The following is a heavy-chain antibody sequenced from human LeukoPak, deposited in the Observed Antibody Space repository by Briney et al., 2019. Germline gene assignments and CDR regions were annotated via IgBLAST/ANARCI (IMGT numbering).Heavy chain of an antibody. J-gene: IGHJ4*02. Sequence: PGGSVRLSCAASGFTFSTYGMTWARQAPGKGLEWVSAISGSAATTFYADSVKGRFTISRDNSKNTLYLQMNSLRAEDTAVYYCAKRGPGSPQSGKYYFDYWGQGTLVTVSS. CDR2: ISGSAATT. D-gene: IGHD3-10*01. V-gene: IGHV3-23*01. CDR3: AKRGPGSPQSGKYYFDY. CDR1: GFTFSTYG.